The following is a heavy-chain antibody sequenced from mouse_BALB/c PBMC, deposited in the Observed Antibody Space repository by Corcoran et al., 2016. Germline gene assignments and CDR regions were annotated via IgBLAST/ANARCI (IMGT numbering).Heavy chain of an antibody. D-gene: IGHD1-1*02. J-gene: IGHJ2*01. CDR1: GYTFTSYG. CDR3: ARDSTGDSSGYYYPYYFDY. Sequence: QVQLVQSGAEVKKPGASVKVSCKASGYTFTSYGISWVRQAPGQGLEWMGWISAYNGNTNYAQKLQGRVTMTTDTSTSTAYMELRSLRSDDTAVYYCARDSTGDSSGYYYPYYFDYWGQGTLVTVSS. CDR2: ISAYNGNT. V-gene: IGHV1-81*01.